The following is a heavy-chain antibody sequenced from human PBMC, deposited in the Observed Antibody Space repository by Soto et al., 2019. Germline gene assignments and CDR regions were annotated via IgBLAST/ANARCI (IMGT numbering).Heavy chain of an antibody. CDR1: GGSISSFY. CDR2: VYYTGST. J-gene: IGHJ5*02. Sequence: PSETLSLTCTVSGGSISSFYWSWIRQPPGKGLEWIGFVYYTGSTNYNPSLKSRVTMSVDTSKNQFSLKLNSVTTADTAVYYCARDRHNNWFAPWGQGTLVTVSS. CDR3: ARDRHNNWFAP. D-gene: IGHD2-21*01. V-gene: IGHV4-59*12.